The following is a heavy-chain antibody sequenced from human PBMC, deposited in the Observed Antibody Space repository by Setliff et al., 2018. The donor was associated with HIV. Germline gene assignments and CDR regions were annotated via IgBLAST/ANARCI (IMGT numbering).Heavy chain of an antibody. V-gene: IGHV3-74*01. Sequence: GGSLRLSCTTSGFPFGRDWIHWVRQAPGKGLVWVSRINYDGTGTTYADSVKGRFTISRDDARNTVYLQMNSLRAEDTAVYYCARDLPLSGREGEFDYWGQGTQVTVSS. CDR2: INYDGTGT. J-gene: IGHJ4*02. CDR1: GFPFGRDW. D-gene: IGHD6-19*01. CDR3: ARDLPLSGREGEFDY.